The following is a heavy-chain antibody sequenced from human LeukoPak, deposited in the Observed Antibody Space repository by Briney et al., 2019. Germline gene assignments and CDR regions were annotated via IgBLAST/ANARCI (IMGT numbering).Heavy chain of an antibody. CDR1: GGTFSSFA. Sequence: SVKVSCKASGGTFSSFAISWVRQAPGQGLEWMGRIIPSLGIPYYAQKFQGRVTITADNSTSTVYMELSSLRSEDTAVYYCAKAGSYGPPPYYYGMDVWGQGTTVTVSS. V-gene: IGHV1-69*04. CDR2: IIPSLGIP. D-gene: IGHD5-18*01. CDR3: AKAGSYGPPPYYYGMDV. J-gene: IGHJ6*02.